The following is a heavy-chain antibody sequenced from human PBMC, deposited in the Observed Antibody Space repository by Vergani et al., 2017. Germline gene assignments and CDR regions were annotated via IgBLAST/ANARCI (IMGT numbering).Heavy chain of an antibody. CDR2: SSTDASTT. CDR1: GFTSSTYS. Sequence: EVQLVESGGGLVKLGGPLRLPCVGSGFTSSTYSMNWVRQAPGKGLEWVSYSSTDASTTYYGDSVKGRLTISRDNAKNSLYLQMNSLRAEDTAVYFCAREPLRTYGSSGYYFHDAFDIWGQGTMVTVSS. J-gene: IGHJ3*02. V-gene: IGHV3-48*01. CDR3: AREPLRTYGSSGYYFHDAFDI. D-gene: IGHD3-22*01.